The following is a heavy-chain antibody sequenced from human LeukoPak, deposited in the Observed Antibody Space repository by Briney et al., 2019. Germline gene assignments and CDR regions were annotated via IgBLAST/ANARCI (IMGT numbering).Heavy chain of an antibody. CDR3: ARDPLYSNYVDY. J-gene: IGHJ4*02. V-gene: IGHV3-74*01. Sequence: PGGSLRLSCAASGFTFSSYRMHWVRQAPGKGLVWVSRINSDGSSTSYADSVRGRFTISRDNAKNTLYLQMNSLRAEDTAVYYCARDPLYSNYVDYWGQGTPVTVSS. CDR2: INSDGSST. CDR1: GFTFSSYR. D-gene: IGHD4-11*01.